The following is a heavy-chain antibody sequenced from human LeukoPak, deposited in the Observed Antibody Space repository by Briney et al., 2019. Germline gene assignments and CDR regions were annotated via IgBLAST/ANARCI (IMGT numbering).Heavy chain of an antibody. V-gene: IGHV3-30-3*01. CDR2: ISYDGSNK. J-gene: IGHJ6*02. CDR1: GFTFSSYA. Sequence: GGSLRLSCAASGFTFSSYAMHWVRQAPGKGLEWVAVISYDGSNKYYADSVKGRFTISRDNSKNTLYLQMNSLRAEDTAVYYCARGGEYQLPHYYYYGMDVRGQGTTVTVSS. D-gene: IGHD2-2*01. CDR3: ARGGEYQLPHYYYYGMDV.